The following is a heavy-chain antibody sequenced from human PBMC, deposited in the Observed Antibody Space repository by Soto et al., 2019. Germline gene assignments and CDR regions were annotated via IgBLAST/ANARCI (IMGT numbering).Heavy chain of an antibody. CDR2: ISGSGDNT. CDR1: GFTCSNYV. CDR3: PKLPLVLALAFDY. J-gene: IGHJ4*02. Sequence: EVHLLDSGGGLVQPGGSLRLSCAATGFTCSNYVMSWVRQAPGKGLEWVSSISGSGDNTSYADSVKGRFTISRDNSKNTLFLQMNSLRAEDTALYYCPKLPLVLALAFDYWGQGTLFTVAS. D-gene: IGHD2-15*01. V-gene: IGHV3-23*01.